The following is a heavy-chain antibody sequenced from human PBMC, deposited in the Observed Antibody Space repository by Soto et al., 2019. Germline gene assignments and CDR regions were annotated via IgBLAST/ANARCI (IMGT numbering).Heavy chain of an antibody. Sequence: GGSLRLSCAASGFTFSSYGMHWVRQAPGKGLEWVAVISYDGSNKYYADSVKGRFTISRDNSKNTLYLQMNSLRAEDTAVYYCAKDGSGYDPTKYYYYYGMDVWGQGTTVTVSS. V-gene: IGHV3-30*18. J-gene: IGHJ6*02. CDR1: GFTFSSYG. D-gene: IGHD5-12*01. CDR3: AKDGSGYDPTKYYYYYGMDV. CDR2: ISYDGSNK.